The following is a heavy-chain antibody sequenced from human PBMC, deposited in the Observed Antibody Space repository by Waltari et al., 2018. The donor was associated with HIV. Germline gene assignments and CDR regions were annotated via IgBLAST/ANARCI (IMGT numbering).Heavy chain of an antibody. CDR2: IKTKTEGGTK. Sequence: EVQLVESGGGLVKPGGSLSLFCAASVFTFSIAWMRWVRQATGMGLEEVERIKTKTEGGTKDYAGHVTGRVINSREDSKNTLYLEMNSLKSDDTCVYYCTTDLRSSSWYYLDYWGQGTLVTVSS. J-gene: IGHJ4*02. V-gene: IGHV3-15*01. CDR1: VFTFSIAW. CDR3: TTDLRSSSWYYLDY. D-gene: IGHD6-13*01.